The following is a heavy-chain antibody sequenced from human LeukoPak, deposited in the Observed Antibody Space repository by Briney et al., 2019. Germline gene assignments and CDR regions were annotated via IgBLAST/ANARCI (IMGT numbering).Heavy chain of an antibody. D-gene: IGHD6-19*01. Sequence: GASVTVSFKPSGYTFTTYGISWVRQAPGQGLEWMGWICPYNGNRKYPHNLQGRVTMTTDTSTSTAYMELRTLRSDDTAVYYCAREAPVAAGSDAFDIWGQGTIVTVSS. CDR1: GYTFTTYG. J-gene: IGHJ3*02. CDR3: AREAPVAAGSDAFDI. CDR2: ICPYNGNR. V-gene: IGHV1-18*01.